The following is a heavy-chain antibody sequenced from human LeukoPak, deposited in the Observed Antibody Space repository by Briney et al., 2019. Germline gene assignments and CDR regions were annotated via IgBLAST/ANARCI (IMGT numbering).Heavy chain of an antibody. CDR2: IYTSGST. Sequence: PSETLSLTCTVSGGSISSYYWSWIRQPPGKGLEWIGRIYTSGSTTYNPSLKSRVTISVDTSKNQFSLKLSSVTAADTAVYYCARDNWAAAGYYYYMDVWGKGTTVTVSS. CDR1: GGSISSYY. J-gene: IGHJ6*03. V-gene: IGHV4-4*07. CDR3: ARDNWAAAGYYYYMDV. D-gene: IGHD6-13*01.